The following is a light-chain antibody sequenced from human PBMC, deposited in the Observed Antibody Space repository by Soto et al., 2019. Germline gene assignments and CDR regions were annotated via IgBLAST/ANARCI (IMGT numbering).Light chain of an antibody. CDR2: DAS. CDR3: QQRSNWPPWP. Sequence: EIVLTQSPATLSLSPGERATLSCRASQSVSSYLAWYQQKPGQAPRLLIYDASNRATGIPARFSGSGSGTDFTLPISSLEPEDFAVYYCQQRSNWPPWPFGQGTKVEIK. J-gene: IGKJ1*01. V-gene: IGKV3-11*01. CDR1: QSVSSY.